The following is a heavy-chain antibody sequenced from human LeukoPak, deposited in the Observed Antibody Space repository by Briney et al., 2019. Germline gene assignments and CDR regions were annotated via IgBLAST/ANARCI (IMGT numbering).Heavy chain of an antibody. CDR3: ARVGYSRTLDY. CDR1: GYTFTNYY. J-gene: IGHJ4*02. D-gene: IGHD1-26*01. V-gene: IGHV1-46*01. Sequence: ASVKVSCKASGYTFTNYYIHWVRQAPGQGLECMGIINPSGGSTSYAQKFQGRVTMTRDTSTSTVYMELSSLRSEDTAVYYCARVGYSRTLDYWGQGTLVTVSS. CDR2: INPSGGST.